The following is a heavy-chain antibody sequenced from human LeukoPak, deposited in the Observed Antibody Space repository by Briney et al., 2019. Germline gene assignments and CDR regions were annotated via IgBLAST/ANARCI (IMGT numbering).Heavy chain of an antibody. Sequence: ASVKVSCKASGYTFSSYAISWVRQAPGQGLEWMGGIIPIFGTANYAQKFQGRVTITADESTSTAYMELSSLRSEDTAVYYCARVERGYSSSSYFDYWGQGTLVTVSS. CDR1: GYTFSSYA. CDR2: IIPIFGTA. V-gene: IGHV1-69*13. D-gene: IGHD6-6*01. J-gene: IGHJ4*02. CDR3: ARVERGYSSSSYFDY.